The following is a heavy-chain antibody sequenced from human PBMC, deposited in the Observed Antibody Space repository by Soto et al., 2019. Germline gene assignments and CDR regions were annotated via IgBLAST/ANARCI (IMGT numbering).Heavy chain of an antibody. J-gene: IGHJ4*02. D-gene: IGHD3-16*02. V-gene: IGHV3-23*01. CDR1: GFTFSSYA. Sequence: QPGGSLRLSCSASGFTFSSYAMSGVRQAPGKGLEWVSAISGSGGSTYYADSVKGRFTISRDNSKNTLYLQMNSLRAEDTAVYYCAKDSYDYIWGSYRYTHGSGYFDYWGQGTLVTVSS. CDR3: AKDSYDYIWGSYRYTHGSGYFDY. CDR2: ISGSGGST.